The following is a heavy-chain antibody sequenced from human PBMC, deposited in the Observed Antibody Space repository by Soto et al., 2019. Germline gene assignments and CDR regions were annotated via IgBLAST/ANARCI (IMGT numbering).Heavy chain of an antibody. CDR1: GGTFSSYA. Sequence: GASVKVSCKASGGTFSSYAISWVRQAPGQGLEWMGGIIPIFGTANYAQKFQGRVTITADESTSTAYTELSSLRSEDTAVYYCARGSVGATPIDAFDIWGQGTMVTVSS. CDR2: IIPIFGTA. D-gene: IGHD1-26*01. V-gene: IGHV1-69*13. CDR3: ARGSVGATPIDAFDI. J-gene: IGHJ3*02.